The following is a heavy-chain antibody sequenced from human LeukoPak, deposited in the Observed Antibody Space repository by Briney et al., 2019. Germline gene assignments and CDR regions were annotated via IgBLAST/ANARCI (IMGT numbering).Heavy chain of an antibody. CDR2: INSDGSST. V-gene: IGHV3-74*01. D-gene: IGHD5-18*01. J-gene: IGHJ5*02. CDR1: GFTFSSYW. Sequence: GGSLRLSCAASGFTFSSYWMHWVRQAPGKGLVWVSRINSDGSSTSYADSVKGRFTISRDNAKNTLYLQMNSLRGEDTAVYYCARAGSYGFLLPLSWFDPWGQGTLVTVSS. CDR3: ARAGSYGFLLPLSWFDP.